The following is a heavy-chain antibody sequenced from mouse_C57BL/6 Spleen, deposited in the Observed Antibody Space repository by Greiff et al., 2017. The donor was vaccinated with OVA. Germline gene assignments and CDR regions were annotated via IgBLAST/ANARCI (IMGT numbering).Heavy chain of an antibody. Sequence: EVMLVESGGGLVQPGGSLKLSCAASGFTFSDYYMYWVRQTPEKRLEWVAYISNGGGSTYYPDTVKGRFTISRDNAKNTLYLQMSRLKSADTAMYYCARPYYSNPAWFAYWGQGTLVTVSA. CDR2: ISNGGGST. CDR3: ARPYYSNPAWFAY. D-gene: IGHD2-5*01. J-gene: IGHJ3*01. CDR1: GFTFSDYY. V-gene: IGHV5-12*01.